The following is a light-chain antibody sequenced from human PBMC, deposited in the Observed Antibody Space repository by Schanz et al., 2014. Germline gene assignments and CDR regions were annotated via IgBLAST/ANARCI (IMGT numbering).Light chain of an antibody. J-gene: IGLJ3*02. CDR2: KNN. CDR3: AGWDDSLNGWV. V-gene: IGLV1-44*01. Sequence: QSVLTQPPSTSGTPGQRVTISCSGSTSNIGSNSVNWYQQLPGTAPKLLIYKNNQRPSGVPDRLSGFKSGTSGSLAISGLQSEDEADYYCAGWDDSLNGWVFGGGTKLTVL. CDR1: TSNIGSNS.